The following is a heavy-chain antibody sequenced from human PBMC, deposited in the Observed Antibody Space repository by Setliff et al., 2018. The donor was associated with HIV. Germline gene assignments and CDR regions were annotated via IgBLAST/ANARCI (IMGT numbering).Heavy chain of an antibody. J-gene: IGHJ4*02. CDR3: AENLFSSRWSPLDS. V-gene: IGHV2-5*02. CDR2: TYWDGDT. D-gene: IGHD6-13*01. Sequence: SGPTLVNPTETLTLTCTLNGFSVTANGVAVAWIRQPPGKGLEWLALTYWDGDTRYSQSLETRLTVTQDTSENQVFLTLTNMDPADTGTYYCAENLFSSRWSPLDSWGQGTLVTVSS. CDR1: GFSVTANGVA.